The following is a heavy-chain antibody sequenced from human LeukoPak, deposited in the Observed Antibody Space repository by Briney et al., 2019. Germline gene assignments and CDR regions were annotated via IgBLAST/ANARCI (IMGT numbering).Heavy chain of an antibody. J-gene: IGHJ4*02. CDR3: AKRLSFGGFIDY. CDR1: VFTFSNSA. V-gene: IGHV3-23*01. Sequence: GGSLRLSCAACVFTFSNSAMTWVRQAPAKALEWVSVISGSSCSTYYADSVKGRFTISRDNSQNMLYLQMNGLRAEDTAIYYCAKRLSFGGFIDYWGQGTLVTVSS. D-gene: IGHD3-16*01. CDR2: ISGSSCST.